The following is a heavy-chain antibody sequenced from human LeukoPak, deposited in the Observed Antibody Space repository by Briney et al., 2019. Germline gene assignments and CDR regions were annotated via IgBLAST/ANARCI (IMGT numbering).Heavy chain of an antibody. J-gene: IGHJ4*02. CDR2: ISSSGSTI. D-gene: IGHD3-16*02. Sequence: GGSLGLSCAASGFTFSSYEMNWVRQAPGKGLEWVSYISSSGSTIYYADSVKGRFTISRDNAKNSLYLQMNSLRAEDTAVYYCARNTFGGVIAFFDYWGQGTLVTVSS. CDR3: ARNTFGGVIAFFDY. V-gene: IGHV3-48*03. CDR1: GFTFSSYE.